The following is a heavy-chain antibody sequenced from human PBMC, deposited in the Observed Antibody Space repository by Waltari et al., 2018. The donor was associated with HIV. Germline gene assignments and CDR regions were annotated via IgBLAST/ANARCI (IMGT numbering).Heavy chain of an antibody. J-gene: IGHJ4*02. V-gene: IGHV3-48*02. D-gene: IGHD5-12*01. CDR2: ISRTSNAM. Sequence: EVQLVESGGGLVQPGGSLKLSCAASRFRLSDFDMNWVRQAPGRGLEWVSYISRTSNAMYYADSVKGRFAISRDNAKNSLYLLMNSLRHDDSAVYYCAILSSSGYYRDWGQGTRVTVSS. CDR3: AILSSSGYYRD. CDR1: RFRLSDFD.